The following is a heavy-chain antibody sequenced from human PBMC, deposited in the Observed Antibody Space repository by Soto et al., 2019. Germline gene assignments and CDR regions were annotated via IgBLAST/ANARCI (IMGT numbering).Heavy chain of an antibody. CDR2: ISSSSNYI. V-gene: IGHV3-21*01. CDR1: GFTFSSYS. D-gene: IGHD5-12*01. J-gene: IGHJ6*02. Sequence: EVQLVESGGGLVKPGGSLRLSCAASGFTFSSYSMNWVRQAPGKGLEWVSSISSSSNYIYYADSVKGRFTISRDNAKNSLYLQMNSLRAEDTAVYYCARDRGATIGGRRGMDVWGQGTTVTVSS. CDR3: ARDRGATIGGRRGMDV.